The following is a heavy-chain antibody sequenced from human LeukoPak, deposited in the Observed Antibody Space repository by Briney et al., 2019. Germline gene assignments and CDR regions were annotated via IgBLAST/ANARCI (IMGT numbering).Heavy chain of an antibody. D-gene: IGHD2-15*01. Sequence: SETLSLTCTVSGYSISSGFYWGWIRQPPGRGLEWIGSIYHSGSTYYNPSLESRVTISVDTSKNQFSLEVISVTAADTAVYYCARGVGYCSGGRCPFDYWGRGTQVTVSS. CDR2: IYHSGST. CDR3: ARGVGYCSGGRCPFDY. CDR1: GYSISSGFY. J-gene: IGHJ4*01. V-gene: IGHV4-38-2*02.